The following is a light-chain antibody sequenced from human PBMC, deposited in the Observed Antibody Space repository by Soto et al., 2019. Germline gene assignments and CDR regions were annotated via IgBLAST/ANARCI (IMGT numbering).Light chain of an antibody. CDR1: QSVSSY. V-gene: IGKV3-11*01. CDR2: DAS. J-gene: IGKJ4*01. Sequence: EVVLPLSHATLSLSPGERSTLSCRSSQSVSSYLAWYQQKPGQAPRLLIYDASNRATGIPARFSGSGSGTDFTLTISSLEPEDFAVYYCQQRSNLPLTFCGGTKVDIK. CDR3: QQRSNLPLT.